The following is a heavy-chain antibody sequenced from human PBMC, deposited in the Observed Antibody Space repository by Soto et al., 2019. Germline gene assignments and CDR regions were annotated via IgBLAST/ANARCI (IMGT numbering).Heavy chain of an antibody. J-gene: IGHJ4*02. D-gene: IGHD6-19*01. CDR3: AEAPGSSGWYYFDY. CDR1: GFTFSSYG. V-gene: IGHV3-30*18. CDR2: ISYDGSNK. Sequence: QVQLVESGGGAVQPGSSLRLSCAASGFTFSSYGMHWVRQAPGKGLEWVAVISYDGSNKYYADSVKSRFTISRDNSKNPLHLQMYSLRAEDTAVYYCAEAPGSSGWYYFDYGGQGSLGTFCS.